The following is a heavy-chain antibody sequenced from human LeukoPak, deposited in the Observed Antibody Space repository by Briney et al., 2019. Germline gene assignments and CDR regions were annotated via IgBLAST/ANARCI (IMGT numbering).Heavy chain of an antibody. Sequence: GGSLTLSCEDSGFTFRSYEMNWVRQAPGKGLEWIAYLSSSGSAFSYADSVRGRFTIARDNAKNSVYLEMNSLRAEDTAVYYCARDSTIISSSWLNWFDPWGQGTLVTVSS. V-gene: IGHV3-48*03. CDR2: LSSSGSAF. J-gene: IGHJ5*02. D-gene: IGHD6-13*01. CDR3: ARDSTIISSSWLNWFDP. CDR1: GFTFRSYE.